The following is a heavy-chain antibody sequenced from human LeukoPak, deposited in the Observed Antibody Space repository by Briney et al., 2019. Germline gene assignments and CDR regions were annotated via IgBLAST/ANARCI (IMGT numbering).Heavy chain of an antibody. J-gene: IGHJ5*02. V-gene: IGHV4-38-2*02. CDR1: GYSISSGYY. Sequence: KPSETLSLTCAVSGYSISSGYYWGWIRQPPGKGLEWIGSIYHSGSTYYNPSLKSRVTISVDTSKNQFSLKLSSVTAADTAVYYCAREQQLLRDSGWFDPWGQGTLVTVSS. D-gene: IGHD2-2*01. CDR3: AREQQLLRDSGWFDP. CDR2: IYHSGST.